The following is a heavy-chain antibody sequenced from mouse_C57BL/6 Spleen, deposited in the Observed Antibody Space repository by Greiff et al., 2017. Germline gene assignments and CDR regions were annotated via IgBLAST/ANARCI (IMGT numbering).Heavy chain of an antibody. CDR1: GFNIKDYY. CDR2: IDPEDGET. J-gene: IGHJ3*01. D-gene: IGHD2-4*01. Sequence: EVKLVESGAELVKPGASVKLSCTASGFNIKDYYMHWVKQRTEQGLEWIGRIDPEDGETKYAPKFQGKATITADTSSNTAYLQLSSLTSEDTAVYYCAAIYYDYDAGVADWGQGTLVTVSA. CDR3: AAIYYDYDAGVAD. V-gene: IGHV14-2*01.